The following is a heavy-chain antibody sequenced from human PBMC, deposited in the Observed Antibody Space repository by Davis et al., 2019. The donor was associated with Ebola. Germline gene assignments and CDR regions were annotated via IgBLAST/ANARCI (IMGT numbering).Heavy chain of an antibody. CDR1: GDSVSSLA. V-gene: IGHV6-1*01. J-gene: IGHJ4*02. D-gene: IGHD7-27*01. CDR3: ARGWLRTGLDF. CDR2: TYYYRSKWYN. Sequence: PSETLSLTCAISGDSVSSLAWNWIRQSPSRGLEWLGRTYYYRSKWYNDYAVSVRSRIIINPDTSKNQFSLQLNSVTPEDTAVYYCARGWLRTGLDFWDQGAPVTVSS.